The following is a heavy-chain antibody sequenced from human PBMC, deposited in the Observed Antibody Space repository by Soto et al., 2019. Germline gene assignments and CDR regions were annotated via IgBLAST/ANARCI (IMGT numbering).Heavy chain of an antibody. Sequence: QVQLVQSGAEVKKPGASVKVSCKASGYTFTSYYMHWVRQAPGQGIEWMGIINPSGGSASYAQKFQGRVTMTRDTSTSTDFMELSGLRSEDTAVYYCARDSGWFDPWGQGTLVTVSS. CDR1: GYTFTSYY. J-gene: IGHJ5*02. CDR3: ARDSGWFDP. D-gene: IGHD6-25*01. V-gene: IGHV1-46*01. CDR2: INPSGGSA.